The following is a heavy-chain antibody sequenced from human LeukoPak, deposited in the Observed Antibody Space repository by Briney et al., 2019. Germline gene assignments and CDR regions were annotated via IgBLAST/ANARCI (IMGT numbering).Heavy chain of an antibody. CDR1: GDSFSSGGYN. J-gene: IGHJ3*02. V-gene: IGHV4-61*08. CDR3: ARDLADYYDSSGDQGAFDI. Sequence: SETLSLTCTVSGDSFSSGGYNWSWIRQPPGKDLEWIGYIYQSGNAYYNPSLKSRVTISVDTSKNQFSLKLSSVTAADTAVYYCARDLADYYDSSGDQGAFDIWGQGTMVTVSS. CDR2: IYQSGNA. D-gene: IGHD3-22*01.